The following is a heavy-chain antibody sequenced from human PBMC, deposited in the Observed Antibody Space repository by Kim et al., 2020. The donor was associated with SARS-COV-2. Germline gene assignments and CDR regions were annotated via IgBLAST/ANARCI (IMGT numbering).Heavy chain of an antibody. CDR3: ARHLAAAGDY. J-gene: IGHJ4*02. V-gene: IGHV4-39*01. D-gene: IGHD6-13*01. CDR1: GGSISSSSYY. Sequence: SETLSLTCTVSGGSISSSSYYWGWIRQPPGKGLEWIGSIYYSGSTYYNPSLKSRVTISVDTSKNQFSLKLSSVTAADTAVYYCARHLAAAGDYWGQGTLVTVSS. CDR2: IYYSGST.